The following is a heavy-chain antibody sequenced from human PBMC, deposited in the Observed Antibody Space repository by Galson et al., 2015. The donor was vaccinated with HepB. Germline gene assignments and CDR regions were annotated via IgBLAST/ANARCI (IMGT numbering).Heavy chain of an antibody. CDR2: IIPILGMA. D-gene: IGHD2-15*01. CDR1: GCIFSSYA. J-gene: IGHJ5*02. CDR3: ARDLTYCSGGSCYPNWFDP. Sequence: VKVSCKASGCIFSSYAISWVRPAPGQGLEWMGRIIPILGMANYVQKFQGRVTITADKSTSTAYMELSSLRSEDTAVYYCARDLTYCSGGSCYPNWFDPWGQGTLVTVSS. V-gene: IGHV1-69*04.